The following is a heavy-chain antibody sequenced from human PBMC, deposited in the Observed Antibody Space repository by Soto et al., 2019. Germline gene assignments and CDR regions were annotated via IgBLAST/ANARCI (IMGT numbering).Heavy chain of an antibody. V-gene: IGHV4-34*01. D-gene: IGHD5-12*01. CDR3: ARDSRWLRFYYYYYGMDV. J-gene: IGHJ6*02. Sequence: PSETLSLTCAVYGGSFSGYYWSWIRQPPGKGLEWIGEINHSGSTNYNPSLKSRVTISVDTSKNQFSLKLSSVTAADTAVYYCARDSRWLRFYYYYYGMDVWGQGTTVTVSS. CDR2: INHSGST. CDR1: GGSFSGYY.